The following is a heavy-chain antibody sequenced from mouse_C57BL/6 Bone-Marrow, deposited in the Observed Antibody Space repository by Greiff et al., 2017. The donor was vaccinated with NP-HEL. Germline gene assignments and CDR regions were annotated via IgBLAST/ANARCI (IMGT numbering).Heavy chain of an antibody. CDR2: ISYDGSN. D-gene: IGHD3-2*02. CDR3: ARGGTAQATSRNYFDY. V-gene: IGHV3-6*01. CDR1: GYSITSGYY. J-gene: IGHJ2*01. Sequence: EVHLVESGPGLVKPSQSLSLTCSVTGYSITSGYYWNWIRQFPGNKLEWMGYISYDGSNNYNPSLKNRISITRDTSKNQFFLKLNSVTTEDTATYYCARGGTAQATSRNYFDYWGQGTTLTVSS.